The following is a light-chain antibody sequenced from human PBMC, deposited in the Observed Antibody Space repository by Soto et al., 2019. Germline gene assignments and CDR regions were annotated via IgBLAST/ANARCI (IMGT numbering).Light chain of an antibody. V-gene: IGKV3-20*01. J-gene: IGKJ1*01. CDR1: QTVRNNY. CDR3: QQYGSSGT. Sequence: EIVMTQSPSTLSVSTGERATLSCRASQTVRNNYLACYQQKPGHAPRLLIYDASNRATGIPDRFSGSGSGTDFTLTISRLEPEDFAVYYCQQYGSSGTFGQGTKVDIK. CDR2: DAS.